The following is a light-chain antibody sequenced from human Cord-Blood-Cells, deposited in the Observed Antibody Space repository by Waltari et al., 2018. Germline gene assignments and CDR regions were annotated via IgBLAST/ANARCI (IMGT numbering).Light chain of an antibody. V-gene: IGKV4-1*01. CDR2: WAS. CDR1: QSVLYSSNNKNY. Sequence: DIVMTHHPDSLAVSLGERGTINCKSSQSVLYSSNNKNYLAWYQQKPGQPPKLLIYWASTRESGVPDRFSGSGSGTDFTLTISSLQAEDVAVYYCQQYYSTPLTFGGGTKVEIK. J-gene: IGKJ4*01. CDR3: QQYYSTPLT.